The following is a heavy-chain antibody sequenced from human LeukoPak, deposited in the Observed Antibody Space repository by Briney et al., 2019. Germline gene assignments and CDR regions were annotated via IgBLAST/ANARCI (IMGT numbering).Heavy chain of an antibody. J-gene: IGHJ4*02. Sequence: GGSLRLSCAASGFTVSSTHMSWVRQAPGKGLEWVSIIYSGGSAYYADSVKGRFTISRDNSKNTLYLQMNSLRAEDTAVYYCARDRPGYYGSGSYYPHFDYWGQGTLVTVSS. V-gene: IGHV3-53*01. CDR2: IYSGGSA. CDR1: GFTVSSTH. CDR3: ARDRPGYYGSGSYYPHFDY. D-gene: IGHD3-10*01.